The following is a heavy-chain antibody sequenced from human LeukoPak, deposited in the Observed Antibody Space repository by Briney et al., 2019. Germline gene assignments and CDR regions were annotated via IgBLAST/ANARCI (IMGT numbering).Heavy chain of an antibody. Sequence: ASVKVSCKASGNTFTTYGISWVRQPPGQGLAWMGWISPYNGNTKYAQKLQGRVTMTTDTSTSTAYMELRSLRSDDTAVYYCARGPYCSGGTCYSQYSDYWGQGTLVTVSS. CDR2: ISPYNGNT. J-gene: IGHJ4*02. V-gene: IGHV1-18*01. D-gene: IGHD2-15*01. CDR3: ARGPYCSGGTCYSQYSDY. CDR1: GNTFTTYG.